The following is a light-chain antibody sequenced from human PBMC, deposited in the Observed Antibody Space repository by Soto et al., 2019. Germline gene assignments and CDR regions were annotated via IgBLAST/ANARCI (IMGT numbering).Light chain of an antibody. CDR1: QSVSGSY. J-gene: IGKJ1*01. CDR2: DAS. Sequence: EILLAQSPGTLSVSPGERATLSCRASQSVSGSYLAWYKQKPGQAPRLLIYDASSRATGIPDRFSGSGSGTEFTLTISRLEPEDFAVYYCQQYDSSPRTFGQGTKVDIK. CDR3: QQYDSSPRT. V-gene: IGKV3-20*01.